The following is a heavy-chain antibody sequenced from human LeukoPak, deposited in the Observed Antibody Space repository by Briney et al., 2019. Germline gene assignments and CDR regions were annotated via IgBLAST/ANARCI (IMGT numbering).Heavy chain of an antibody. CDR3: AKSLWFENYGMDV. CDR1: GFTFSSYG. V-gene: IGHV3-30*18. Sequence: PGGSLRLSCAASGFTFSSYGMHWVRQAPGKGLEWVAVISYDGSNKYYADSVKGRFTISRDNSKNTLYLQMNSLRAEDTAVYYCAKSLWFENYGMDVWGQGTTVTVSS. CDR2: ISYDGSNK. J-gene: IGHJ6*02. D-gene: IGHD3-10*01.